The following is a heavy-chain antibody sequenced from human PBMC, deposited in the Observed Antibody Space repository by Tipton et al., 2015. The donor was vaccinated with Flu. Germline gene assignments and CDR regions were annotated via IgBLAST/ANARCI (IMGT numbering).Heavy chain of an antibody. V-gene: IGHV4-59*01. D-gene: IGHD3-22*01. J-gene: IGHJ4*02. CDR3: ASAPYYQDSSGYYFRKYYFDS. CDR2: VYYSGSG. CDR1: GASLSDYH. Sequence: LRLSCTVSGASLSDYHWSWIRQPPGKGLEWIGYVYYSGSGNYNPSLESRITVSVDTSKNQLSLKLNSVTAADTAVYYCASAPYYQDSSGYYFRKYYFDSWGQGTLVTVSS.